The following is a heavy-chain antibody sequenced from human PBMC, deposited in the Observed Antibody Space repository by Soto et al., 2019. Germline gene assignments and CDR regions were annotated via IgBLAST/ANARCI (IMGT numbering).Heavy chain of an antibody. V-gene: IGHV4-30-4*01. Sequence: PSETLCLTCTVSGGSISSGDYYWSWIRQPPGKGLEWIGYIYYSGSTYYNPSLKSRVTISVDTSKNQFSLKLSSVTAADTAVYYCAREFVPAPGVPYFDYWGQGTLVTVSS. CDR3: AREFVPAPGVPYFDY. CDR1: GGSISSGDYY. CDR2: IYYSGST. D-gene: IGHD2-2*01. J-gene: IGHJ4*02.